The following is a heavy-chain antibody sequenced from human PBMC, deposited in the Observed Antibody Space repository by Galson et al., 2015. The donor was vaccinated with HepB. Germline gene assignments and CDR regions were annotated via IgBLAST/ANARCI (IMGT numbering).Heavy chain of an antibody. J-gene: IGHJ4*02. CDR3: ARASGGRFDY. V-gene: IGHV3-33*01. Sequence: SLRLSCAASGFTFSSYGMHWVRQAPGKGLEWVAVIWYDGSNKYYADSVKGRFTISRDNSKNTLCLQMNSLRAEDTAEYYCARASGGRFDYWGQGTLVTVSS. CDR1: GFTFSSYG. CDR2: IWYDGSNK. D-gene: IGHD1-26*01.